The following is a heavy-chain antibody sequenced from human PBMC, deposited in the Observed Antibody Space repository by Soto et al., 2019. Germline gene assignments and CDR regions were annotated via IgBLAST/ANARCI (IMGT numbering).Heavy chain of an antibody. CDR1: GGSISSGGY. CDR3: ARALDSSSWYPHYFDY. J-gene: IGHJ4*02. V-gene: IGHV4-61*08. D-gene: IGHD6-13*01. Sequence: SETLSLTCTVSGGSISSGGYWSWIRQHPGKGLEWIGYIYYSGSTNYNPSLKSRVTISVDTSKNQFSLKLSSVTAADTAVYYCARALDSSSWYPHYFDYWGQGTLVTVSS. CDR2: IYYSGST.